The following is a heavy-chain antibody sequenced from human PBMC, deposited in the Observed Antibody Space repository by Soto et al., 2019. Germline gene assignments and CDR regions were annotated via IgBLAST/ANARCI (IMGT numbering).Heavy chain of an antibody. CDR2: ISYDGSNK. CDR1: GFTFSSYA. D-gene: IGHD3-3*01. V-gene: IGHV3-30-3*01. CDR3: ARWAYDFWSGYWDSGYYYGMDV. Sequence: QPGGSLRLSCAASGFTFSSYAMHWVRQAPGKGLEWVAVISYDGSNKYYADSVKGRFTISRDNSKNTLNLQMNSLRAEDTAVYYCARWAYDFWSGYWDSGYYYGMDVWGQGTTVTVSS. J-gene: IGHJ6*02.